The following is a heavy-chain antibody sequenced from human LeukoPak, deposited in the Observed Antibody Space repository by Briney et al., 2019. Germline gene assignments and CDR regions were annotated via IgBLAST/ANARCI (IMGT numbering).Heavy chain of an antibody. D-gene: IGHD6-19*01. CDR3: TAPYRSGRYYFDH. Sequence: GPCLRLSCAASGFSFSNAWMSWARQAPGKGLEWVGRIKSISDGRTTDYAEAVKARFTISRDDSKNTVYLQINSLKTEDTAVYYCTAPYRSGRYYFDHWGQGTVVSVSS. CDR1: GFSFSNAW. V-gene: IGHV3-15*01. J-gene: IGHJ4*02. CDR2: IKSISDGRTT.